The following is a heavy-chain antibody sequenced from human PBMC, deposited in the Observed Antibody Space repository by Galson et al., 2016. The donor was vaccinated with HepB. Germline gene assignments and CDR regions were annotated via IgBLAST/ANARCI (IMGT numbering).Heavy chain of an antibody. V-gene: IGHV1-69*13. Sequence: SVKVSCKASGYSFITYAMHWVRQAPGQRLGWMGGIIPFIGTANVAQRFQGRVTITADESTRTSKMELSRLTYEDTAVYFCARDGSRAAAGIAFWGQGTLVTVSS. CDR1: GYSFITYA. CDR3: ARDGSRAAAGIAF. D-gene: IGHD6-13*01. CDR2: IIPFIGTA. J-gene: IGHJ4*02.